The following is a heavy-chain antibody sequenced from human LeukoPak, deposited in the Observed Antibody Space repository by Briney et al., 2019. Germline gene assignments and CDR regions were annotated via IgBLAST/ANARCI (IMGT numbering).Heavy chain of an antibody. J-gene: IGHJ3*02. CDR2: MNPKSGGT. Sequence: ASVKVSCKASGYTFTSYDIHWVRQAPGQGLEWRGWMNPKSGGTEYAQKFKGRVTMTRDRAITTSYLDRSRLSPDDTALYYCARQSLDYYETLDAFDIWGQGTTVTVSS. CDR1: GYTFTSYD. CDR3: ARQSLDYYETLDAFDI. V-gene: IGHV1-2*02. D-gene: IGHD3-22*01.